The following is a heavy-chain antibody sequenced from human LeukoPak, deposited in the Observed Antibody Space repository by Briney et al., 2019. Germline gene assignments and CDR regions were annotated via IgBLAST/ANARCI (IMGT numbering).Heavy chain of an antibody. D-gene: IGHD3-10*01. Sequence: ASVKVSCKASGYTFTSYDINWVRQATGQGLEWMGWMNPNSGNTGYAQKFQGRVTITRNTSISTAYMELSSLRSDDTAVYYCARVVLLWFGEVSYYMDVWGKGTTVTISS. CDR2: MNPNSGNT. J-gene: IGHJ6*03. CDR3: ARVVLLWFGEVSYYMDV. CDR1: GYTFTSYD. V-gene: IGHV1-8*03.